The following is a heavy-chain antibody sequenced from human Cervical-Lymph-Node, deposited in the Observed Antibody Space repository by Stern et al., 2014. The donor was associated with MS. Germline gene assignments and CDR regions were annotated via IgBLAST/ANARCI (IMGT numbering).Heavy chain of an antibody. J-gene: IGHJ4*02. V-gene: IGHV3-11*01. D-gene: IGHD2-21*02. Sequence: VQLVESGGGSVKPGGSLGLSCAVSGFTFSDYHMHWIRQAPGKGLEWISYISTTGKTIYYADSVKGRFTISRDNAKNSLYLQMNSLRVEDTAVYYCVRASDPLFEYWGQGTLVTVSS. CDR3: VRASDPLFEY. CDR2: ISTTGKTI. CDR1: GFTFSDYH.